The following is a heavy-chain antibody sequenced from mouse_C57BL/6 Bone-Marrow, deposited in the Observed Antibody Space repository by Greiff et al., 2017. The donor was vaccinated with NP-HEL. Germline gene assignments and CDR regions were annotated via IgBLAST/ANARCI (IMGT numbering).Heavy chain of an antibody. J-gene: IGHJ3*01. CDR1: GYEFSNYW. CDR3: ARGAY. CDR2: IYPGDGDT. V-gene: IGHV1-80*01. Sequence: QVQLKQSGAKLVKPGASVKISCKASGYEFSNYWMNWVKQRPGKGLEWIGQIYPGDGDTNYNGKFKDKATLTADKSSSTAYMQLSRLTSEDSAVYFCARGAYWGQGTLVTVSA.